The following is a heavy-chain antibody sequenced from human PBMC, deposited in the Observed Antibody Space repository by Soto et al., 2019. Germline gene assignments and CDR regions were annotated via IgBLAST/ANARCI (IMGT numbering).Heavy chain of an antibody. CDR3: ARRMVRGVMDFDY. V-gene: IGHV4-59*08. Sequence: SETLSLTCTVSGGSISSYYWSWIRQPPGKGLEWIVYIYYSGSTNYNPSLKSRVTISVDTSKNQFSLKLSSVTAADTAVYYCARRMVRGVMDFDYWGQGTPVTVSS. CDR2: IYYSGST. D-gene: IGHD3-10*01. CDR1: GGSISSYY. J-gene: IGHJ4*02.